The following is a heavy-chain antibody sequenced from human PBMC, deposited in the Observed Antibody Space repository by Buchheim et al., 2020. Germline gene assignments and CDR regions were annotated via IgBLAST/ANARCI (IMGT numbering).Heavy chain of an antibody. V-gene: IGHV3-74*01. CDR3: ARGGDDYGDYYGLDV. J-gene: IGHJ6*02. CDR1: GFIFSSNW. Sequence: EVQLVESGGGLVQPGGSLRLSCAASGFIFSSNWMHWVRQAPGKGLVWVSRINSDGSSVFSADSLKARFTISRDNPKNTLYLQMNSLRAEDTAVYYCARGGDDYGDYYGLDVWGQGTT. CDR2: INSDGSSV. D-gene: IGHD4-17*01.